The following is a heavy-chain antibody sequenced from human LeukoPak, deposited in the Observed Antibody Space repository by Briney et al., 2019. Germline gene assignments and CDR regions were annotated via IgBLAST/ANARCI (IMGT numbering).Heavy chain of an antibody. J-gene: IGHJ4*02. CDR2: INQDGTEK. D-gene: IGHD5-18*01. CDR1: GFSFSSYR. Sequence: GGSLRLSCAASGFSFSSYRMNWVRQAPGKGLEWVANINQDGTEKFYVDSVKGRFTISRDNAKNSLYLQMNSLRAEDTAVYYCARWGVGYSYAHNPIDYWGQGTLVTVSS. V-gene: IGHV3-7*05. CDR3: ARWGVGYSYAHNPIDY.